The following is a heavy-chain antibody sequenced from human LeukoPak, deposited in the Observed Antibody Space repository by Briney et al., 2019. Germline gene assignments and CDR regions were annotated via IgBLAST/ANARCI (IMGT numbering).Heavy chain of an antibody. CDR3: ARLAYSSGWYDY. J-gene: IGHJ4*02. Sequence: GGSLRLSCAASGFTFGNYDMSWVRQAPGKGLEWVSIISSSDASTYYADSVTGRFTISTDNAKNTLYLQMNSLRAEDTALYYCARLAYSSGWYDYWGQGTLVTVSS. V-gene: IGHV3-23*01. D-gene: IGHD6-19*01. CDR2: ISSSDAST. CDR1: GFTFGNYD.